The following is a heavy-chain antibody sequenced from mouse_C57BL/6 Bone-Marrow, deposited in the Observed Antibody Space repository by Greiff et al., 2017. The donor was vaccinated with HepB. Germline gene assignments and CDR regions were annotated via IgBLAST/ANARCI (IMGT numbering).Heavy chain of an antibody. CDR2: IYPRSGNT. CDR1: GYPFTSFG. D-gene: IGHD2-2*01. J-gene: IGHJ2*01. V-gene: IGHV1-81*01. CDR3: DRWDGVTTQYAFDY. Sequence: QVHVKPSGAELARPGASVKLSCKASGYPFTSFGISRVKPSTGQGLEWIGEIYPRSGNTYYNEKFKGKATLTADKSSSTACMELRSLTSEDAAVYVFDRWDGVTTQYAFDYWGKVTTVTVAS.